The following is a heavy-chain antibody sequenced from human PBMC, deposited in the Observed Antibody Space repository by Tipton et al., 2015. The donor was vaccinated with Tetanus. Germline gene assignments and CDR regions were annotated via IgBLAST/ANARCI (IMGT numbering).Heavy chain of an antibody. Sequence: TLSLTCTVSGGSISTYYWSWIRQPPGKGLEWIGYIYYSGSTNYNPSLKSRVTIPVDTSKNQFSLKLSSVTAADTAVYYCARDGDSSGWYDVWGQGTLVTVSS. D-gene: IGHD6-19*01. CDR2: IYYSGST. CDR3: ARDGDSSGWYDV. CDR1: GGSISTYY. J-gene: IGHJ5*02. V-gene: IGHV4-59*01.